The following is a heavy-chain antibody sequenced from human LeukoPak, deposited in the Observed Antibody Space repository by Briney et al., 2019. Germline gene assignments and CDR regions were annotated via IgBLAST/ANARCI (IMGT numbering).Heavy chain of an antibody. CDR2: ISWNSGSI. J-gene: IGHJ3*02. D-gene: IGHD1-26*01. Sequence: GGSLRLSCAASGFTFDDYAMHWVRQAPGKGLEWVSGISWNSGSIGYADSVKGRFTISRDNAKNSLYLQMNSLRAEDTALYYCAKDIFYYGNAFDIWGQGTMVTVSS. V-gene: IGHV3-9*01. CDR3: AKDIFYYGNAFDI. CDR1: GFTFDDYA.